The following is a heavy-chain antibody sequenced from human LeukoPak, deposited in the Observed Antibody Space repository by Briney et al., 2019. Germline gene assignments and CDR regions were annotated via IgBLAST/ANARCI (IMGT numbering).Heavy chain of an antibody. CDR2: INPSGGST. V-gene: IGHV1-46*01. D-gene: IGHD2-2*01. Sequence: GASVTVSFTASGYTFTSYYMHWVRQAPGQGLGWMGIINPSGGSTSYAQKFQGRVTMTRDTSTSTVYMELSSLRSEDTAVYYCARPAGYQLPKEMFLYYWGQGTLVTVSS. J-gene: IGHJ4*02. CDR1: GYTFTSYY. CDR3: ARPAGYQLPKEMFLYY.